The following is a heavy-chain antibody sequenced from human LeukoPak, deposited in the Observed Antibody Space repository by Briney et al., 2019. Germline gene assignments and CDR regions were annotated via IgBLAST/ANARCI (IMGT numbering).Heavy chain of an antibody. J-gene: IGHJ4*02. CDR3: VRDRSYGSFDF. Sequence: GGSLRLSCAASGFIFSSYWMSWVRQAPGKGLEWVANIKQDGSEKYYVDSVKGRFTISRDNAKNSLYLQMNSLRAEDTAFYHCVRDRSYGSFDFWGQGTLVTVSS. D-gene: IGHD5-18*01. CDR1: GFIFSSYW. V-gene: IGHV3-7*03. CDR2: IKQDGSEK.